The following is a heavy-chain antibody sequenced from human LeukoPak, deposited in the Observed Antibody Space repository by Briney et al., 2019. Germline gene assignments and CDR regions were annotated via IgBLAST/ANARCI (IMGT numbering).Heavy chain of an antibody. CDR1: GFTFDDYA. CDR2: ISWNSGSI. CDR3: AKSMNSGYDQAFDY. D-gene: IGHD5-12*01. J-gene: IGHJ4*02. Sequence: GRSLRLSCAASGFTFDDYAMPWVRQAPGKGLEWVSGISWNSGSIGYADSVKGRFTISRDNAKNSLYLQMNSLRAEDTALYYCAKSMNSGYDQAFDYWGQGTLVTVSS. V-gene: IGHV3-9*01.